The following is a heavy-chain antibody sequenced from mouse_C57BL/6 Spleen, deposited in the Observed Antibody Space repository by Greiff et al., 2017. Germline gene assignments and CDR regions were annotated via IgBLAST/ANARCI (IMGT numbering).Heavy chain of an antibody. V-gene: IGHV1-76*01. CDR2: IYPGSGNT. J-gene: IGHJ2*01. CDR3: AGYGSSYQNFDY. CDR1: GYTFTDYY. Sequence: VQLQQSGAELVRPGASVKLSCKASGYTFTDYYINWVKQRPGQGLEWIARIYPGSGNTYYNEKFKGKATMTAEKSSSTAYMQLSSLTSEDSAVYFCAGYGSSYQNFDYWGQGTTLTVSS. D-gene: IGHD1-1*01.